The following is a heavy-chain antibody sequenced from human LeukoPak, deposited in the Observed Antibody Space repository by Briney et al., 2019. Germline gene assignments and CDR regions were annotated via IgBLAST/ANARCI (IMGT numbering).Heavy chain of an antibody. Sequence: SETLSLTCTVSGGSISSDYWSWIRQPPGKGLEWIGYIYYSGSTNYNPSLKSRVTISVDTSKNQFSLKLSSVTAADTAVYYCARSGPLYYYDSSGYYYFDYWVQGTLVTVSS. D-gene: IGHD3-22*01. V-gene: IGHV4-59*08. J-gene: IGHJ4*02. CDR1: GGSISSDY. CDR2: IYYSGST. CDR3: ARSGPLYYYDSSGYYYFDY.